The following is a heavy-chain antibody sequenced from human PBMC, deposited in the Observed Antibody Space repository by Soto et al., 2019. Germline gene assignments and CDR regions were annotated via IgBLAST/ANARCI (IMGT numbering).Heavy chain of an antibody. CDR3: VKGQCAGWYHSS. CDR1: GFTFSDYA. J-gene: IGHJ5*02. CDR2: ISHSGGTI. Sequence: EVQLLESGGNLVQPGGSLRLSCAASGFTFSDYAMTWVRQAPGKGLEWVSSISHSGGTIYYADSVKGRFTISRDNSKNTLYLQLDSLTVEDTALYYCVKGQCAGWYHSSWGQGTLVTVSS. D-gene: IGHD6-19*01. V-gene: IGHV3-23*01.